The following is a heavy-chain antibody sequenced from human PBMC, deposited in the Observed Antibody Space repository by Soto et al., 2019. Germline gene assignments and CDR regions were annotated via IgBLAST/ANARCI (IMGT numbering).Heavy chain of an antibody. Sequence: QVQLVESGGGVVQPGRSLRLSCAASGFTFSSYGMHWVRQAPGKGLEWVAVISYDGSNKYYADSVKGRFTISRDNSKNTLYLQMNSLRAEDTAVYYCAKDKARTPDYWGQGTLVTVSS. CDR2: ISYDGSNK. CDR3: AKDKARTPDY. D-gene: IGHD1-1*01. CDR1: GFTFSSYG. J-gene: IGHJ4*02. V-gene: IGHV3-30*18.